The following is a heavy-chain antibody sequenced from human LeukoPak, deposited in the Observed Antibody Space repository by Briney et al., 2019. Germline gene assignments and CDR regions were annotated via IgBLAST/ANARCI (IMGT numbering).Heavy chain of an antibody. V-gene: IGHV3-74*03. CDR1: GFIFSDYE. D-gene: IGHD1-7*01. CDR2: ILADGTTT. J-gene: IGHJ4*02. Sequence: GGSLRLSCAASGFIFSDYEMYWVRQAPGKGLVWVSRILADGTTTMYADSVKGRFTISRDNAKNTLYLRMNSLRAEDTAAYYCARGNYGFDYWGQGTLVIVSS. CDR3: ARGNYGFDY.